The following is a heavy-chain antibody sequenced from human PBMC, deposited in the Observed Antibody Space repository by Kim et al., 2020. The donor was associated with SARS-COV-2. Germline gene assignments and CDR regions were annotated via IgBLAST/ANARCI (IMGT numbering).Heavy chain of an antibody. Sequence: GGSLRLSCAASGFTFSSYGMHWVRQAPGKGLEWVAVISYDGSNKYYADSVKGRFTISRDNSKNTLYLQMNSLRAEDTAVYYCAKDWGYYYDSSGPRRDSYYFDYWGQGTLVTVSS. J-gene: IGHJ4*02. D-gene: IGHD3-22*01. CDR2: ISYDGSNK. CDR3: AKDWGYYYDSSGPRRDSYYFDY. V-gene: IGHV3-30*18. CDR1: GFTFSSYG.